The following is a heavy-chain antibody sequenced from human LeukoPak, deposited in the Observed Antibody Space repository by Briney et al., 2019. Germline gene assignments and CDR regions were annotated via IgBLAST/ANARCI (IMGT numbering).Heavy chain of an antibody. CDR2: IKSKTDGGTT. CDR1: GFTFSNAW. Sequence: GGSLRLSCAASGFTFSNAWMSWVRQAPGKGLEWVGRIKSKTDGGTTDYAAPVKGRFTISRDDSKNTLYLQMNSLKTEDTAVYYCTTESYDYVWGSYRFDYWGQGTLVTVSS. J-gene: IGHJ4*02. D-gene: IGHD3-16*02. CDR3: TTESYDYVWGSYRFDY. V-gene: IGHV3-15*01.